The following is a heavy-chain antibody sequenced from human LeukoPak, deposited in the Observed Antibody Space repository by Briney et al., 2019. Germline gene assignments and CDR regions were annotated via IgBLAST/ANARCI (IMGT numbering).Heavy chain of an antibody. CDR1: GGSFSGYY. CDR2: INHSGST. Sequence: SETLSLTCAVYGGSFSGYYWSWIRQPPGKGLEWIGEINHSGSTNYNPSLKSRVTISVDTSKNQFSLKLSSVTAADTAVYYCARPYYYGSGTYEYWGQGTLVTVSS. V-gene: IGHV4-34*01. CDR3: ARPYYYGSGTYEY. J-gene: IGHJ4*02. D-gene: IGHD3-10*01.